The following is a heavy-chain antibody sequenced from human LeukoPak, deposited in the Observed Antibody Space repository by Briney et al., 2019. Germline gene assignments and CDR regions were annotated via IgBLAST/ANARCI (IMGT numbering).Heavy chain of an antibody. CDR2: ISGSGGGT. Sequence: GGSLRLSCAASGFTFSSYAMSWVRQAPEKGLEWVSTISGSGGGTYYADSVEGRFTISRDDSKNTLYLQMNSLRAEDTAVYYCAKDLGRYRNNYFDYWGQGSPVTVSS. V-gene: IGHV3-23*01. J-gene: IGHJ4*02. CDR1: GFTFSSYA. CDR3: AKDLGRYRNNYFDY. D-gene: IGHD1-26*01.